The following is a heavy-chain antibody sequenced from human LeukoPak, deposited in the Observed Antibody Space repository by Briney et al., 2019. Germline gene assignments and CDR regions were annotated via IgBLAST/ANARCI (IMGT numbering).Heavy chain of an antibody. V-gene: IGHV4-4*07. CDR3: AREIIAAAGTYYYGMDV. CDR2: IYTSGST. J-gene: IGHJ6*02. D-gene: IGHD6-13*01. Sequence: SETLSLTCTVSGGSISSYYWSWIRQPAGKGLEWIGRIYTSGSTNYNPSLKSRVTMSVDTSKNQFSLKLGSVTAADTAVYYCAREIIAAAGTYYYGMDVWGQGTTVTVSS. CDR1: GGSISSYY.